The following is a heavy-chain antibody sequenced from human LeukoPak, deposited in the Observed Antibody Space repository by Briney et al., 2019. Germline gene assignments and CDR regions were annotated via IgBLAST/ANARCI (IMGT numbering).Heavy chain of an antibody. V-gene: IGHV3-30-3*01. CDR3: ARSGVQSGYCSGTNCYAGY. CDR2: ISYDGSNK. Sequence: GGSLRLSCAASGFTFGSYAMHWVRQAPGKGLEWVAVISYDGSNKYYADSVKGRFTIFRDNSRNTLYLQMDSLRADDTAVYYCARSGVQSGYCSGTNCYAGYWGQGTLVTVSS. CDR1: GFTFGSYA. J-gene: IGHJ4*02. D-gene: IGHD2-2*01.